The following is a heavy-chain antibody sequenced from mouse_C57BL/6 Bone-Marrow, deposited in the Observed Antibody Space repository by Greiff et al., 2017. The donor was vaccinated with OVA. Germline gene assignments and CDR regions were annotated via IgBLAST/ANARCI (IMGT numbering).Heavy chain of an antibody. CDR2: IYPRSGNT. V-gene: IGHV1-81*01. CDR3: AINSSGFDYYAMNY. D-gene: IGHD3-2*02. CDR1: GYTFTSYG. Sequence: QVQLKQSGAELARPGASVKLSCKASGYTFTSYGISWVKQRTGQGLEWIGEIYPRSGNTYYNEKFKGKATLTADKSSSTAYMELRSLTSEDSAVYFCAINSSGFDYYAMNYWGQGTSVTVSS. J-gene: IGHJ4*01.